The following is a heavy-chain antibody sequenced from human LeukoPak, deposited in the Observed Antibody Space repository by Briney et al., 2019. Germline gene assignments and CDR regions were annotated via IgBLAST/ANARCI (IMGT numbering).Heavy chain of an antibody. CDR1: GFTLSSYW. CDR2: INYDGSDK. Sequence: GGSLRPSCAASGFTLSSYWMAWVRQVPGKGPEWVANINYDGSDKNHVDSVKGRFTISRDNARNSLYLHMNSLRAEDTAMYYCARDSDGSLDYWGQGTLVTVSS. D-gene: IGHD5-24*01. CDR3: ARDSDGSLDY. J-gene: IGHJ4*02. V-gene: IGHV3-7*03.